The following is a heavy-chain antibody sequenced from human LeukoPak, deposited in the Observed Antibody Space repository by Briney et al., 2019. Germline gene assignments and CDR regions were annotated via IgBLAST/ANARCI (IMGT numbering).Heavy chain of an antibody. CDR3: ASRSSIWSGYQDTLYYFDS. CDR2: IYYSGST. V-gene: IGHV4-59*01. D-gene: IGHD3-3*01. Sequence: SETLSLTCTVSGGSISSYYWIWIRQPPGKRLDWIGHIYYSGSTNYNPPLQSPVTISVDTSKNQFSLKLRSVTAADTAVYYCASRSSIWSGYQDTLYYFDSWGQGTLVTVSS. J-gene: IGHJ4*02. CDR1: GGSISSYY.